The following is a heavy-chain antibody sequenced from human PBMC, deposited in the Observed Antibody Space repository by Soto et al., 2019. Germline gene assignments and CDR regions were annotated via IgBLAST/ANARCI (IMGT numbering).Heavy chain of an antibody. Sequence: GGSLRLSCEVSGFTFRSHDMSWVRQAPGKELEWVATISGSGSNTHYTDSVKGRFIISKDNAKNTMYLQMDSLRAEDTAVYYCARDKVVGRTLTTHYYYGLDVWGQGTSVTVSS. CDR3: ARDKVVGRTLTTHYYYGLDV. CDR1: GFTFRSHD. J-gene: IGHJ6*02. D-gene: IGHD2-15*01. V-gene: IGHV3-23*01. CDR2: ISGSGSNT.